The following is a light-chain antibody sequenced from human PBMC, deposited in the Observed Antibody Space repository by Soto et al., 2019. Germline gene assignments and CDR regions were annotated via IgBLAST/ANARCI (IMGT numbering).Light chain of an antibody. CDR1: QSVGSN. J-gene: IGKJ4*01. Sequence: EIVMTQVPATLSVSPGEKATLSCRASQSVGSNLAWYQQKPGQAPRLLIYGASSRAMGIPARFSGSGSGTQFTLTISSLQSEDFAVYYCQQYDNSPPLTFGGGTKVDI. V-gene: IGKV3-15*01. CDR3: QQYDNSPPLT. CDR2: GAS.